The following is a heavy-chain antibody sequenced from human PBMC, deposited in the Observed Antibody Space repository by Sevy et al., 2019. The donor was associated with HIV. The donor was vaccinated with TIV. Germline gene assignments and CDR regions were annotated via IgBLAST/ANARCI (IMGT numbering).Heavy chain of an antibody. CDR3: AGAPPFRSGDDSLNWFDP. D-gene: IGHD5-12*01. J-gene: IGHJ5*02. CDR2: IYYTGST. V-gene: IGHV4-59*01. CDR1: GGSISAYY. Sequence: SETLSLTCTVSGGSISAYYWSWIRQHPGKPLEYIGYIYYTGSTNYNPSLKSRVTISVDTSKNQFYLKLNSVTAADTAVYFCAGAPPFRSGDDSLNWFDPWGQGTLVTVSS.